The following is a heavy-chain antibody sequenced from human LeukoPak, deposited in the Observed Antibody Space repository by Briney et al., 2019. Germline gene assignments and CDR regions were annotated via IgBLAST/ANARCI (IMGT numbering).Heavy chain of an antibody. D-gene: IGHD6-19*01. J-gene: IGHJ4*02. CDR1: GFTFSSYA. V-gene: IGHV3-23*01. Sequence: GGSLRLSCAASGFTFSSYARSWVRQPPGKGLEWVSGISSSGGSTFYPDSVKGRFTISRNNSKNTVYLQMTSLRAEATAVYHCAKEAGNGWSYFDYWGQGSLVTVSS. CDR2: ISSSGGST. CDR3: AKEAGNGWSYFDY.